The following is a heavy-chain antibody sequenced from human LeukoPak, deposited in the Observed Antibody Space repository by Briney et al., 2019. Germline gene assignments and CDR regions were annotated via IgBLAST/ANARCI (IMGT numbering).Heavy chain of an antibody. CDR1: GGSISSYY. Sequence: PSETLSLTCTVSGGSISSYYWSWIRQPPGKGLEWIGYIYYSGSTNYNPSLKSRVTISVDTSKNQFSLKLSSVTAADTAVYYCARGGWDSGSFDDAFDIWGQGTMVTVSS. V-gene: IGHV4-59*01. D-gene: IGHD1-26*01. J-gene: IGHJ3*02. CDR2: IYYSGST. CDR3: ARGGWDSGSFDDAFDI.